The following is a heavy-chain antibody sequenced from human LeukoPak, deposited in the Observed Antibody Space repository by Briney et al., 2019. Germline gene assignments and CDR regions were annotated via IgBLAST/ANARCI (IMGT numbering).Heavy chain of an antibody. J-gene: IGHJ4*02. D-gene: IGHD6-6*01. CDR1: GGSISSGDYY. CDR2: IYYSGST. CDR3: ATYSSSGGFDY. Sequence: PSVTLSLTCTVSGGSISSGDYYWSWISQPPGKGLEWIGYIYYSGSTYYNPSLKSRVTISVDTSKNQFSLKLSSVTAADTAVYYCATYSSSGGFDYWGQGTLVTVSS. V-gene: IGHV4-30-4*01.